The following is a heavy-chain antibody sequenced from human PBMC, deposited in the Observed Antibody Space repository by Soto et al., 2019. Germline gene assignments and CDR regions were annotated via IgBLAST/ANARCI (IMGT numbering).Heavy chain of an antibody. D-gene: IGHD2-8*01. CDR1: GGTFSSYV. J-gene: IGHJ6*02. V-gene: IGHV1-69*01. Sequence: QVQLVQSGAEVKKPGSSVKVSCKSSGGTFSSYVINWVRQAPGQGLEWMGGVIPIFGTTNYAQKFQGRVTITADESTSTAYMELRSLRSEDTAVYYCARAHHVLMISAHHSFYGLYVWGHGTTVPVSS. CDR3: ARAHHVLMISAHHSFYGLYV. CDR2: VIPIFGTT.